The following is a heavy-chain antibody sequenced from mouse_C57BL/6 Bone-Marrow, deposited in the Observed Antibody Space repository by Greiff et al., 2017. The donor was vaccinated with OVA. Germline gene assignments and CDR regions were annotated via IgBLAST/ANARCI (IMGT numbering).Heavy chain of an antibody. J-gene: IGHJ3*01. Sequence: VQLQQSGAELVRPGTSVKVSCKASGYAFTNYLIEWVKQRPGQGLEWIGVINPGSGGTNYNEKFKGKATLTADKSSSTAYMQLSSLTSEDSAVYFCARPAYYSNFAYWGQGTLVTVSA. V-gene: IGHV1-54*01. CDR3: ARPAYYSNFAY. CDR1: GYAFTNYL. D-gene: IGHD2-5*01. CDR2: INPGSGGT.